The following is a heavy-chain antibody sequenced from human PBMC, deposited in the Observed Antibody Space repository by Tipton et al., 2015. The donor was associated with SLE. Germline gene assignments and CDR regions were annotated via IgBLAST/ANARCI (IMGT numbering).Heavy chain of an antibody. CDR2: IYYSGST. V-gene: IGHV4-59*08. CDR3: ARRLTRYSGYDYFDY. CDR1: GGSISSYY. Sequence: TLSLTCTVFGGSISSYYWSWSRQPPGKGLEWIGYIYYSGSTNYNPSLKSRVTISVDTSKNQFSLKLSSVTAADTAVYYCARRLTRYSGYDYFDYWGQGTLVTVSS. D-gene: IGHD5-12*01. J-gene: IGHJ4*02.